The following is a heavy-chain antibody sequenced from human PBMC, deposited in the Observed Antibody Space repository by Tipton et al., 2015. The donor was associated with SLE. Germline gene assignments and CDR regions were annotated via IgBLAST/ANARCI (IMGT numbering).Heavy chain of an antibody. D-gene: IGHD3-9*01. CDR1: GGSISSSSYY. Sequence: TLSLTCTVSGGSISSSSYYWGWIRQPPGKGLEWIGSINYSGSTKYNPSLKSRVTISVDSSKNQFSLKLNFMTAADTAMYYCATSLNYFDHSGPGAWGQGTMVTVSS. J-gene: IGHJ3*01. CDR3: ATSLNYFDHSGPGA. V-gene: IGHV4-39*07. CDR2: INYSGST.